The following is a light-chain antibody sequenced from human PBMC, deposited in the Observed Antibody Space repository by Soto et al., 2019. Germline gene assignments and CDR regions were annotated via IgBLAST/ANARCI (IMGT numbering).Light chain of an antibody. Sequence: QSVLPQPPSVSAAPGQKVTISCSGTSSNIGNNFVSWYLQPPGTAPKVLIYDDHKRPSGIPDRFSGFKSGTSATLGITGLQTGDEADYYCESWDSSLSAVLFGGGTKLTVL. CDR3: ESWDSSLSAVL. J-gene: IGLJ2*01. CDR2: DDH. CDR1: SSNIGNNF. V-gene: IGLV1-51*01.